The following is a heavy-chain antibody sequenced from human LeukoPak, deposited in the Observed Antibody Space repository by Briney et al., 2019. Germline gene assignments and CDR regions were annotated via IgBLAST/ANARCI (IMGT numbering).Heavy chain of an antibody. V-gene: IGHV4-34*01. CDR1: GGSFSGYY. D-gene: IGHD3-9*01. CDR3: AAFRGSYDILTGYSGDDAFDI. J-gene: IGHJ3*02. CDR2: INHSGST. Sequence: SETLSLTCAVYGGSFSGYYWSWIRQPPGKGLEWIGEINHSGSTNYNPSLKSRVTISVDTSKNQFSLKLSSVTAADTAVYYCAAFRGSYDILTGYSGDDAFDIWGQGTMVTVSS.